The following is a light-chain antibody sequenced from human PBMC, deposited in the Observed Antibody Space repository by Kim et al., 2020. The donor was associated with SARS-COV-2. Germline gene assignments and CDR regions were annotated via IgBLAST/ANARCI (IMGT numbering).Light chain of an antibody. CDR3: QQSYHTPQT. Sequence: DIQVTQSPSSLSASVGDTVTITCRASQTIDNYLNWYQQKPGRAPKLLVYAASNLQTGVPSRFSGSRSGTDFTLTISRLQPEDFATYFGQQSYHTPQTFGQGTKLEI. V-gene: IGKV1-39*01. CDR2: AAS. J-gene: IGKJ2*01. CDR1: QTIDNY.